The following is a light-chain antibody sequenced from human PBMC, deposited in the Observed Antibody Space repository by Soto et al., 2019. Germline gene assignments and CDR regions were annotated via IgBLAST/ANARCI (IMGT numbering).Light chain of an antibody. CDR3: QQYGSSLIT. CDR2: GAS. V-gene: IGKV3-20*01. Sequence: ESVLTQSPGTLSLSPGERATLSCRASQSVSSSYLAWYQQKPGQAPRLLIYGASTRATGIPDRFSASGSGIDFTLTISGLEPEDFAVYYCQQYGSSLITFGQGTRLEIK. CDR1: QSVSSSY. J-gene: IGKJ5*01.